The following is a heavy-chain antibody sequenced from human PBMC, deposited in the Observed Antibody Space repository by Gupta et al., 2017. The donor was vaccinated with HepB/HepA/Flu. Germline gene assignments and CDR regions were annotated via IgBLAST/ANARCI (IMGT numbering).Heavy chain of an antibody. D-gene: IGHD2-2*01. V-gene: IGHV1-18*01. CDR3: ARADCSSTSCYNGYYYYMDV. J-gene: IGHJ6*03. Sequence: ARQAPGQGLEWMGWISAYNGNTNYAQKVQGRVTMTTDTSTSTAYMELRSLRSDDTAVYYCARADCSSTSCYNGYYYYMDVWGKGTTGTVSS. CDR2: ISAYNGNT.